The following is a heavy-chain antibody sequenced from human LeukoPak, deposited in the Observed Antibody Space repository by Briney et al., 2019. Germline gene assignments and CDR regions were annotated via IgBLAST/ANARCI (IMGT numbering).Heavy chain of an antibody. Sequence: ASVTVSCKASGYTFTSYDINWVRQAAGQGLEWMGWMNPNSGNTGYAQKFQGRVTMTRNTSISTAYMELSSLRSEDTAVYYCARGGSSGWYFLYYYYYGMDVWGQGTTVTVSS. D-gene: IGHD6-19*01. CDR3: ARGGSSGWYFLYYYYYGMDV. J-gene: IGHJ6*02. V-gene: IGHV1-8*01. CDR2: MNPNSGNT. CDR1: GYTFTSYD.